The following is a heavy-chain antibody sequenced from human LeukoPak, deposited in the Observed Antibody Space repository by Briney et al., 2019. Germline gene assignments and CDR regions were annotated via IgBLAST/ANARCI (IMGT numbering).Heavy chain of an antibody. CDR3: ARDGSLSRGDAFDI. J-gene: IGHJ3*02. Sequence: GASVKVSCKASGGTFSSYAISWVRQAPGQGLEWMGGIIPIFGTANYAQKFQGRVTITTDESTSTAYMELSSLRSEDTAVYYCARDGSLSRGDAFDIWGQGTMVTVSS. D-gene: IGHD2-15*01. CDR2: IIPIFGTA. V-gene: IGHV1-69*05. CDR1: GGTFSSYA.